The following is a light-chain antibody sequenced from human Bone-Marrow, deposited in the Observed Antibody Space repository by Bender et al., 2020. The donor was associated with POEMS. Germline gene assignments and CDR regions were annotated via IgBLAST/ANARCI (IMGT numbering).Light chain of an antibody. CDR2: EDS. CDR1: KLGEKY. Sequence: SYQLTQPPSVSVSPGQTASITCSGDKLGEKYASWYQQKPGQSPVLVIYEDSKRHSGIPERFSGSNSGNTATLTISRVEAGDEADYYCQVWHSTSDHPVIFGGGTKLTVL. V-gene: IGLV3-1*01. CDR3: QVWHSTSDHPVI. J-gene: IGLJ2*01.